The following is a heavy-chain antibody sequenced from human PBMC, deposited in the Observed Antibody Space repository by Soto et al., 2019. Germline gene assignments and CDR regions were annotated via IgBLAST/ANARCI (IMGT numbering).Heavy chain of an antibody. CDR3: AHRASSGYGLLDY. CDR1: GFSFSTSGAG. Sequence: QVTLKESGPTLVKPTQTLTLTCTFSGFSFSTSGAGVGWIRQPQGKALEWLALIYCDENNRDSPSLKSRLTITKDTSKNQVVLTMTNMDPVHTATYYCAHRASSGYGLLDYWGPGTLVTVSS. D-gene: IGHD5-12*01. J-gene: IGHJ4*02. V-gene: IGHV2-5*02. CDR2: IYCDENN.